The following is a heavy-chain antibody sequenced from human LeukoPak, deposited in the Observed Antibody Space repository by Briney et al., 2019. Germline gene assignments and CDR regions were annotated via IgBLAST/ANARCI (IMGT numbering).Heavy chain of an antibody. D-gene: IGHD2-15*01. CDR3: AKVSCSGGSCWNAFDY. Sequence: PGGSLRLSCAASGFTFDDYAMHWARQAPGKGLEWVSGISWNGGSIGYADSVKGRFTISRDNAKNSLYLQMNSLRAEDTALYYCAKVSCSGGSCWNAFDYWGQGTLVTVSS. CDR2: ISWNGGSI. CDR1: GFTFDDYA. J-gene: IGHJ4*02. V-gene: IGHV3-9*01.